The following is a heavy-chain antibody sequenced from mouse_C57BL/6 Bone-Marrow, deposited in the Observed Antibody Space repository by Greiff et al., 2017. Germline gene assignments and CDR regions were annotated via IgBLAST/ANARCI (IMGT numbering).Heavy chain of an antibody. J-gene: IGHJ2*01. Sequence: VQLQQSGAELVRPGASVTLSCKASGYTFTDYEMHWVKQTPVHGLEWIGAIDPETGGTAYNQKFKGKAILTADKSSSTAYMELRSLTSKDSAVYYCTTHYGLYFDYWGQGTTLTVSS. CDR2: IDPETGGT. D-gene: IGHD1-1*01. V-gene: IGHV1-15*01. CDR1: GYTFTDYE. CDR3: TTHYGLYFDY.